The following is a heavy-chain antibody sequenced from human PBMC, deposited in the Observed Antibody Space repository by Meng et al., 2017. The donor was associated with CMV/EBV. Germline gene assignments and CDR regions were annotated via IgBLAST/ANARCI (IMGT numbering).Heavy chain of an antibody. Sequence: SVKVSCKASGFTFTSSAVQWVRQARGQRLEWIGWIVVGSGNTNYAQKFQERVTITRDMSTSTAYMELSSLRSEDTAVYYCAAGGNIVVVPAATMGESVYFQHWGQGTLVTVSS. V-gene: IGHV1-58*01. CDR2: IVVGSGNT. CDR3: AAGGNIVVVPAATMGESVYFQH. J-gene: IGHJ1*01. D-gene: IGHD2-2*01. CDR1: GFTFTSSA.